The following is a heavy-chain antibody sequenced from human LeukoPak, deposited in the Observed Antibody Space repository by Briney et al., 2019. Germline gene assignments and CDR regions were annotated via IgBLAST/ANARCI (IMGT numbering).Heavy chain of an antibody. CDR1: GGSISSYY. CDR3: ALNVDTAMVYDY. CDR2: IYYSGST. D-gene: IGHD5-18*01. J-gene: IGHJ4*02. V-gene: IGHV4-59*01. Sequence: SETLSLTCTASGGSISSYYWSWIRQPPGKGLDWIGYIYYSGSTNYNPSLKSRVTISVDTSKNQFSLKLSSVTAADTAVYYCALNVDTAMVYDYWGQGTLVTVSS.